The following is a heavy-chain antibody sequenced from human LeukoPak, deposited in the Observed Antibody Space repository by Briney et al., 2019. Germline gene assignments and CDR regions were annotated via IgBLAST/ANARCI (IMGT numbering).Heavy chain of an antibody. CDR2: IYYSGST. J-gene: IGHJ6*02. CDR3: ARDVAAATYYYGMDV. D-gene: IGHD6-13*01. Sequence: PSETLSLTCTVSGGSISSYYWSWIRQPPGKGLEWIGYIYYSGSTNYNPSLKSRVTISVDTSKNQFSLKLSSVTAADTAVYYCARDVAAATYYYGMDVWGQGTTVTVSS. CDR1: GGSISSYY. V-gene: IGHV4-59*01.